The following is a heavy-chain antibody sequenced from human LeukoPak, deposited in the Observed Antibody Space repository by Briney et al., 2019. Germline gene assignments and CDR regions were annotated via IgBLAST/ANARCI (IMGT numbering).Heavy chain of an antibody. CDR2: IRSSSSNM. CDR1: GFTFNTYD. J-gene: IGHJ4*02. V-gene: IGHV3-21*01. D-gene: IGHD4-17*01. Sequence: GGSLRLSCAASGFTFNTYDMNWVRQAPGKGLEWVSTIRSSSSNMHYADSVKGRFTISRDNAKNSLYLQMNSLRAEDTAVYYCARGSTVTTNPLFDYWGQGTLVTVSS. CDR3: ARGSTVTTNPLFDY.